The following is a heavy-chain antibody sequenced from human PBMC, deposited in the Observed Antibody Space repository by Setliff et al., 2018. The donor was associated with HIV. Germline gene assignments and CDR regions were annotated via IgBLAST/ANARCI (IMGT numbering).Heavy chain of an antibody. J-gene: IGHJ6*03. Sequence: VGSLRLSCAASGFTFSRYSMNWVRQAPGKGLEWVSSLSSSSSYIYHADSVKGRFTISRDNARNSLYLQMNSLRAEDTAVYYCARDFLGDGYMDVWGKGTTVTVSS. CDR2: LSSSSSYI. CDR1: GFTFSRYS. V-gene: IGHV3-21*01. D-gene: IGHD3-16*01. CDR3: ARDFLGDGYMDV.